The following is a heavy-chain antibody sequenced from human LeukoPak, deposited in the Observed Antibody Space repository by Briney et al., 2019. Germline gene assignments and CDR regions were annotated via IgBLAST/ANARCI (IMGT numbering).Heavy chain of an antibody. CDR1: GFIFSSYS. CDR3: AKENISSPYYFDY. D-gene: IGHD2/OR15-2a*01. V-gene: IGHV3-48*02. CDR2: ISSSNHAI. Sequence: GGSLRLSCAASGFIFSSYSMSWVRQAPGKGLEWLSYISSSNHAIYYADSVKGRFTISRDNAKNSLFLQMNSLRDEDTAVYYCAKENISSPYYFDYWGQGTLVTVSS. J-gene: IGHJ4*02.